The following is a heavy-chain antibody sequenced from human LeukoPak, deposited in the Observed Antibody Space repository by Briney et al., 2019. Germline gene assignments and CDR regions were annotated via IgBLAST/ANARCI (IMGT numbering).Heavy chain of an antibody. D-gene: IGHD3-22*01. CDR2: IWYDGSNK. CDR1: GFTFSSYG. Sequence: GRSLRLFCGASGFTFSSYGMHWVRQAPGKGLEWVAVIWYDGSNKYYADSVKGRFTISRDNSKNTLDLQMNSMRAEDTAVYYCAKEGVDYYESWGPDYYFDYWGQGTLVTVSS. V-gene: IGHV3-33*06. J-gene: IGHJ4*02. CDR3: AKEGVDYYESWGPDYYFDY.